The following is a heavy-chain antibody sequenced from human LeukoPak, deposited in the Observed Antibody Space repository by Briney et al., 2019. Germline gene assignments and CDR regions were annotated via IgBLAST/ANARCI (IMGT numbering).Heavy chain of an antibody. CDR3: ARGSGDYGDYGFDY. CDR1: GGSISSYY. V-gene: IGHV4-59*12. CDR2: IYYSGST. Sequence: PSETLSLTCTVSGGSISSYYWSWIRQPPGKGLEWIAYIYYSGSTNYNPSLKSRVTISVDTSKNQFSLKLSSVTAADTAVYYCARGSGDYGDYGFDYWGQGILVTVSS. J-gene: IGHJ4*02. D-gene: IGHD4-17*01.